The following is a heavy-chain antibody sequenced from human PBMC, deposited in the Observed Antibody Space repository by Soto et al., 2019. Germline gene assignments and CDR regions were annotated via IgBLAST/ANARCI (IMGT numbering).Heavy chain of an antibody. CDR2: IYYFGSTNY. J-gene: IGHJ4*02. V-gene: IGHV4-59*01. Sequence: SETLSLTCTVSGGSISSYYWSWIRQPPGKGLEWIGYIYYFGSTNYNYNPSLKSRVTISVDTSKNQFSLKLSSVTAADTAVYYCARSDGRYWGQGTLVTVSS. CDR1: GGSISSYY. CDR3: ARSDGRY.